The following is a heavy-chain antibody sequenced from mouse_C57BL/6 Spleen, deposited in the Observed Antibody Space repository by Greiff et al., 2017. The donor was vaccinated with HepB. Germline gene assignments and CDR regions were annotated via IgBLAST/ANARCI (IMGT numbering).Heavy chain of an antibody. CDR1: GFTFSSYA. J-gene: IGHJ3*01. CDR2: ISDGGSYT. CDR3: ARGDGYYPY. V-gene: IGHV5-4*03. D-gene: IGHD2-3*01. Sequence: DVKLVESGGGLVKPGGSLKLSCAASGFTFSSYAMSWVRQTPEKRLEWVATISDGGSYTYYPDNVKGRFTISRDNAKNNLYLQMSHLKSEDTAMYYCARGDGYYPYWGQGTLVTVSA.